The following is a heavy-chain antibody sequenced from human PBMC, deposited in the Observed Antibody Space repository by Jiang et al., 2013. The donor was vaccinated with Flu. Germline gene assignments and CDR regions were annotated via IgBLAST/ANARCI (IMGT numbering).Heavy chain of an antibody. CDR3: AKDLSHWTYYDY. Sequence: VQLVESGGGLVQPGGSLRLSCAASGFTFSSYAMSWVRQAPGKGLEWVSTISGSGGSTYYADSVKGRFTISRDNSKNTLYLQMSSLRAEDTAVYYCAKDLSHWTYYDYWGQGTLVTVSS. D-gene: IGHD3-10*01. CDR1: GFTFSSYA. V-gene: IGHV3-23*04. J-gene: IGHJ4*02. CDR2: ISGSGGST.